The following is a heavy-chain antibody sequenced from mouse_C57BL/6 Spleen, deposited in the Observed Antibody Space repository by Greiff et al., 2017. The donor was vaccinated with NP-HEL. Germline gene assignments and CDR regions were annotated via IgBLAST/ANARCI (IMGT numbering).Heavy chain of an antibody. Sequence: VQRVESGAELVRPGTSVKMSCKASGYTFTNYWIGWAKQRPGHGLEWIGDIYPGGGYTNYNEKFKGKATLTADKSSSTAYMQFSSLTSEDSAIYYCARGPYYSNYVGWYFDVWGTGTTVTVSS. CDR1: GYTFTNYW. V-gene: IGHV1-63*01. CDR3: ARGPYYSNYVGWYFDV. J-gene: IGHJ1*03. D-gene: IGHD2-5*01. CDR2: IYPGGGYT.